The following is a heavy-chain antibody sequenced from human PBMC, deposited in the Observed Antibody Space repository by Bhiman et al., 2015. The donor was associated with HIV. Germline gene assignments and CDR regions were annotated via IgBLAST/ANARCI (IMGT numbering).Heavy chain of an antibody. V-gene: IGHV3-7*01. Sequence: EGQLVESGGGLVQPGGSLRLSCAASGFTFSNYWMSWVRQAPGKGLEWAANIKQDGSEKSKNSLYLQMNSLRAEDTAVYYCARDFRSVGANDAFDIWGQGTMVTVSS. CDR3: ARDFRSVGANDAFDI. J-gene: IGHJ3*02. D-gene: IGHD1-26*01. CDR1: GFTFSNYW. CDR2: IKQDGSEK.